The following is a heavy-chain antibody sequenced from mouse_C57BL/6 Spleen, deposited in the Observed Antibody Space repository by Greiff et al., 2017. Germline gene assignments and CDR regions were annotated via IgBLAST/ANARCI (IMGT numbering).Heavy chain of an antibody. Sequence: VQLQQSGPELVKPGASVKISCKASGYAFSSSWMNWVQQRPGKGLEWIGRIYPGDGDTNYNGKFKGKATLTADKSSSTAYMQLSSLTSEDSAVYFCARLTAFDYWGQGTTLTVSS. CDR3: ARLTAFDY. V-gene: IGHV1-82*01. J-gene: IGHJ2*01. CDR2: IYPGDGDT. D-gene: IGHD4-1*01. CDR1: GYAFSSSW.